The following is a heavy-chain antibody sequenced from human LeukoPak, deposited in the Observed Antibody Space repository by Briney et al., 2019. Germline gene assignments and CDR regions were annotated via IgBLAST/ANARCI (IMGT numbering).Heavy chain of an antibody. CDR1: GYSISSGYY. V-gene: IGHV4-38-2*02. D-gene: IGHD6-13*01. CDR2: IYHSGST. J-gene: IGHJ4*02. CDR3: ARHRGPYSSSWYAVDY. Sequence: SGTLSLTCTVSGYSISSGYYWGWIRQPPGKGLEWIGSIYHSGSTYYNPSLKSRVTISVDTSKNQFSLKLSSVTAADTAVYYCARHRGPYSSSWYAVDYWGQGTLVTVSS.